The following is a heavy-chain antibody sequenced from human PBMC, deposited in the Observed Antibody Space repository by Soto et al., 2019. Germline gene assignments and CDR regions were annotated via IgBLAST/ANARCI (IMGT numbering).Heavy chain of an antibody. D-gene: IGHD6-6*01. Sequence: SETLSLTCAVYGGSFSTYYWSWIRQPPGKGLEWIGEINHSGSTNYNPSLKSRVTISVETSKNQFSLKLTSVTAADTAVFYCEKSPQLSRSAPAWLDPWGQGNLDTVS. J-gene: IGHJ5*02. CDR2: INHSGST. CDR3: EKSPQLSRSAPAWLDP. V-gene: IGHV4-34*01. CDR1: GGSFSTYY.